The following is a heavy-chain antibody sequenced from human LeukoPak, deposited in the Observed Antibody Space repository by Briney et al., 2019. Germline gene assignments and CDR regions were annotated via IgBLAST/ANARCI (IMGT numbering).Heavy chain of an antibody. CDR1: GFTFSTYG. D-gene: IGHD4-17*01. Sequence: PGGSLRLSCAASGFTFSTYGMHWVRQAPGKGLEWVAVISYDGSNKYYADSVKGRFTISRDNSKNTLYLQMNSLRAEDTAVYYCARRRDYGDYFDYWGQGTLVTVSS. CDR3: ARRRDYGDYFDY. V-gene: IGHV3-30*19. J-gene: IGHJ4*02. CDR2: ISYDGSNK.